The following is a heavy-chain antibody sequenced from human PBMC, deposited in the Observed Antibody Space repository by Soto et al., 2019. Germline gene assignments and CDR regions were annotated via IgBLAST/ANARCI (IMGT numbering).Heavy chain of an antibody. CDR2: ICYDGSNE. CDR1: GFTFSSYG. V-gene: IGHV3-33*01. CDR3: ARVSYSSASGGMDV. J-gene: IGHJ6*02. Sequence: QVQLVESGGGVVQPGRSLRLSCAASGFTFSSYGMHWVRQAPGKGLEWVAVICYDGSNEYYADAERGRFTISRDNSKNTLYLQMNSLRADDTAVYCCARVSYSSASGGMDVWGQGTTVTVSS. D-gene: IGHD6-6*01.